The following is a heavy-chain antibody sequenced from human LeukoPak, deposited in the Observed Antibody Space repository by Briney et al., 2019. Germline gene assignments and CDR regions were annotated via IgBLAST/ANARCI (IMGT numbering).Heavy chain of an antibody. J-gene: IGHJ4*02. CDR2: IYYSGST. CDR3: ARGESANFDY. V-gene: IGHV4-59*01. Sequence: SETLSLTCTVSGGSISSYYWSWIRQPPGKGLEWIGYIYYSGSTNYNPSLKSRVTISVDTSKNQFSLKLSSVTAADTAVYYCARGESANFDYWGQGTLVTVSS. CDR1: GGSISSYY.